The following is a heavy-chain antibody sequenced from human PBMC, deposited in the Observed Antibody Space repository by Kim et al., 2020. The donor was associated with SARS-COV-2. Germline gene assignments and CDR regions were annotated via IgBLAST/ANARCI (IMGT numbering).Heavy chain of an antibody. J-gene: IGHJ5*02. D-gene: IGHD4-17*01. Sequence: YADCVKGRFTISRDNSKNTLDLQMDSLRAEATAVYSCAKARYGEVGWFDPWGQGTLVTVSS. CDR3: AKARYGEVGWFDP. V-gene: IGHV3-30*02.